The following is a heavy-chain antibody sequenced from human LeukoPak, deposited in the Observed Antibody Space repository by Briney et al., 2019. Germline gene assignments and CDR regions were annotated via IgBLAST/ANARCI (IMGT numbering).Heavy chain of an antibody. V-gene: IGHV3-64D*09. CDR1: GFSFRNNA. D-gene: IGHD3-22*01. CDR2: ISSNGRST. J-gene: IGHJ4*02. CDR3: VSTYHYDSSGYYPFDY. Sequence: TGGSLRLSCSASGFSFRNNAMHWVRQAPGKGLEYVSGISSNGRSTSYAESVKGRFIISRDNSKNTLYLQMSSLRAEDTAVYHCVSTYHYDSSGYYPFDYWGQGSLVTVSS.